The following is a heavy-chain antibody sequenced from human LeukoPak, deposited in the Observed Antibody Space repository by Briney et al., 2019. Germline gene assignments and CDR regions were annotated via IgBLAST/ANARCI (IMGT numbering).Heavy chain of an antibody. CDR1: GFTFSSYG. Sequence: PGGSLRLSCAASGFTFSSYGMHWVRQAPGKGLEWVSAISGSGGSTYYADSVKGRFTISRDNSKNTLYLQMNSLRAEDTAVYYCAKADLYYYDSGGLDYWGQGTLVTVSS. J-gene: IGHJ4*02. D-gene: IGHD3-22*01. CDR2: ISGSGGST. V-gene: IGHV3-23*01. CDR3: AKADLYYYDSGGLDY.